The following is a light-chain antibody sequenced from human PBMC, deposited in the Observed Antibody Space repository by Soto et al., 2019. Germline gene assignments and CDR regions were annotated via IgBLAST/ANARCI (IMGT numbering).Light chain of an antibody. J-gene: IGKJ2*01. CDR2: DAS. V-gene: IGKV1-33*01. Sequence: DMQMTQSPSSLSASVGDSVTITCQASPDIRNHLKWYQQKPGEAPKLLIYDASTLETGVPLRFSGSRVGTDFTFTINSLQPEDIGTYYCQQYDNAEYTFGRGTKVEI. CDR1: PDIRNH. CDR3: QQYDNAEYT.